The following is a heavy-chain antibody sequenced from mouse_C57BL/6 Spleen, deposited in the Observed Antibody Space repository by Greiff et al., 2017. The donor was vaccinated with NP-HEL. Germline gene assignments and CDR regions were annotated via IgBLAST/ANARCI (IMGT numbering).Heavy chain of an antibody. CDR2: INPNYGTT. J-gene: IGHJ3*01. D-gene: IGHD2-5*01. V-gene: IGHV1-39*01. CDR3: AYSNLAWFAY. CDR1: GYSFTDYN. Sequence: VQLQQSGPELVKPGASVKISCKASGYSFTDYNMNWVKQSNGKSLEWIGVINPNYGTTSYNQKFKGKATLTVDQPSSTAYMQLNSLTSGDSAVCYCAYSNLAWFAYWGQGTLVTVSA.